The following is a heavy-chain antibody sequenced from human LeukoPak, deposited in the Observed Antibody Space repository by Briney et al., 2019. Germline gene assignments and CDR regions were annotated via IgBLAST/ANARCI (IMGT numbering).Heavy chain of an antibody. J-gene: IGHJ1*01. D-gene: IGHD2-2*01. CDR2: IYYSGSA. CDR1: SDSISSSY. V-gene: IGHV4-59*01. Sequence: PSETLSLTCTVSSDSISSSYWSWIRQPPGKGLEWIGYIYYSGSANYNPSRKSRVAISVDMSKNQFSLKLNYVTAADTAVYYCARGYCSSTICFQYFHHWGQGTLVTVSS. CDR3: ARGYCSSTICFQYFHH.